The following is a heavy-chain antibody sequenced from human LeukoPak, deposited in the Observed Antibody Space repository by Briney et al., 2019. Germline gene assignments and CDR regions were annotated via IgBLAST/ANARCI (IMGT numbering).Heavy chain of an antibody. CDR2: ISYDGSNK. CDR3: AKGEPASSIAARLFDY. CDR1: GFTFSSYA. Sequence: PGGSLRLSCAASGFTFSSYAMSWVRQAPGKGLEWVAVISYDGSNKYYADSVKGRFTISRDNSKNTLYLQMNSLRAEDTAVYYCAKGEPASSIAARLFDYWGQGTLVTVSS. V-gene: IGHV3-30*18. D-gene: IGHD6-6*01. J-gene: IGHJ4*02.